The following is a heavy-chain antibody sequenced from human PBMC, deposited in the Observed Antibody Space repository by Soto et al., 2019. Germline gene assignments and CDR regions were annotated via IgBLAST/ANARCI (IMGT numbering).Heavy chain of an antibody. V-gene: IGHV3-53*01. J-gene: IGHJ3*02. CDR1: GFNIRSLY. Sequence: GRFLRHPSTASGFNIRSLYMSWISKAPGKGLEWVSVIYSGGSTYYADSVKGRFTISRDNSKNTLYLQMNSLRAEDTAVYYCSRVRRGPESDRSAFDIRGQGTIVS. CDR3: SRVRRGPESDRSAFDI. D-gene: IGHD1-26*01. CDR2: IYSGGST.